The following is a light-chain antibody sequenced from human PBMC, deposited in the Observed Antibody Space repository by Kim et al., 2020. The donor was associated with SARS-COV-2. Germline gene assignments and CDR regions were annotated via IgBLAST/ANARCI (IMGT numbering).Light chain of an antibody. CDR2: DTY. CDR3: QQYNNWPLT. Sequence: EIVMTQSPATLSVSSGERATLSCRASQNVRNNLAWYQQTPGQAPRLLIYDTYTRATGIPVSFSGSGSGTEFTLTISSLQSEDFAVYYCQQYNNWPLTFGGGTKVDIK. J-gene: IGKJ4*01. CDR1: QNVRNN. V-gene: IGKV3-15*01.